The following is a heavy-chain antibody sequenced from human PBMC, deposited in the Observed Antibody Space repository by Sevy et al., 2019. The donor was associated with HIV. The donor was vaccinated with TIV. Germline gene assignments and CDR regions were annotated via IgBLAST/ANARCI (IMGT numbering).Heavy chain of an antibody. V-gene: IGHV4-59*01. D-gene: IGHD3-22*01. CDR3: ARFDYYDSSGYYYDY. Sequence: SETLSLTCTVSGGSISSYYWSWIRQPPGKGLEWIGYIYYSGSTNYNPSLKSRVTISVDTSKNQFSLKLSSVTSADTAGYYCARFDYYDSSGYYYDYWGQGTLVTVSS. J-gene: IGHJ4*02. CDR2: IYYSGST. CDR1: GGSISSYY.